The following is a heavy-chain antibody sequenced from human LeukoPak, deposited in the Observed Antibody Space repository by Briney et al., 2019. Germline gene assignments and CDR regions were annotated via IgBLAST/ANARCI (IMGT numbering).Heavy chain of an antibody. CDR1: GYTFTSYG. CDR2: ISAYNGNT. Sequence: GASVKVSCKASGYTFTSYGISWVRQAPGQGLEWMGWISAYNGNTNYAQKLQGRVTMTTDTSTSTAYMELRSLRSDDTAVYYCARTYYDFWSGPPFDYWGQGTLVTVSS. CDR3: ARTYYDFWSGPPFDY. V-gene: IGHV1-18*01. J-gene: IGHJ4*02. D-gene: IGHD3-3*01.